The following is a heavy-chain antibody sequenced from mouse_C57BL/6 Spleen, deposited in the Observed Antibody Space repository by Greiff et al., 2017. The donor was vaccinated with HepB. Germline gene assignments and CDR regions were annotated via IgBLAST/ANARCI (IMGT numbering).Heavy chain of an antibody. CDR1: GYTFTSYW. D-gene: IGHD1-1*01. CDR2: IYPGSGST. CDR3: ASTVVDTNAMDY. J-gene: IGHJ4*01. Sequence: QVQLQQPGAELVKPGASVKMSCKASGYTFTSYWITWVKQRPGQGLEWIGDIYPGSGSTNYNEKFKSKATLTVDTSSSTAYMQLSSLTSEDSAVYYCASTVVDTNAMDYWGQGTSVTVSS. V-gene: IGHV1-55*01.